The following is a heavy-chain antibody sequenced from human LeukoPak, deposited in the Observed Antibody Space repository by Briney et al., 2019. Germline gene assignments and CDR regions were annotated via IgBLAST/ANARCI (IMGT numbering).Heavy chain of an antibody. CDR2: ISGSGGST. D-gene: IGHD1-26*01. CDR3: AKDLPGGTYGRADFDY. Sequence: GRSLRLSCAASGFTFSSYAMSWVHQAPGKGMEWVSAISGSGGSTYYAGSVKGRFAISRDNSKDTLYLQMNSLRVEDTAVYYCAKDLPGGTYGRADFDYWGRGNVVTVSS. CDR1: GFTFSSYA. J-gene: IGHJ4*02. V-gene: IGHV3-23*01.